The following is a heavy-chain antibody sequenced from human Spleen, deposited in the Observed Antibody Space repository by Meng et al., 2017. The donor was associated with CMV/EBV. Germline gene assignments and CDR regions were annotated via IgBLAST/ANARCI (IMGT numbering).Heavy chain of an antibody. CDR3: AKGGIGYGTPMAFDI. J-gene: IGHJ3*02. Sequence: GESLKISCAASGFPFTGFPMHWVRQAPGKGLEWVTFTSYDGGDKYHADSVKGRFTISRDNSKNTLYLQMNSLRAEDTAVYYCAKGGIGYGTPMAFDIWGQGTMVTVSS. D-gene: IGHD5-18*01. CDR1: GFPFTGFP. CDR2: TSYDGGDK. V-gene: IGHV3-30*04.